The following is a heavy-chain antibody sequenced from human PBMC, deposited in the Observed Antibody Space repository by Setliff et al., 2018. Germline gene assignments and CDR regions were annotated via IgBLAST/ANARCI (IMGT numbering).Heavy chain of an antibody. CDR1: DVSISGYY. V-gene: IGHV4-39*01. CDR3: ARHTIAMSTIISYFGY. D-gene: IGHD3-10*01. CDR2: LSYNGNA. Sequence: SETLSLTCTVSDVSISGYYWGWIRQPPGKGLEWIGTLSYNGNAYYTPSLKSRVTISIDTSKNQFSLKLSSVTAADTAVYYCARHTIAMSTIISYFGYWGQGTLVTVSS. J-gene: IGHJ4*02.